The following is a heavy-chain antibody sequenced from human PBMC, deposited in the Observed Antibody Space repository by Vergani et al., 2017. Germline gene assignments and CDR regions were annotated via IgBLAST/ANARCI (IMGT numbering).Heavy chain of an antibody. CDR3: ARDLRLLYTRFDP. D-gene: IGHD3-16*01. J-gene: IGHJ5*02. Sequence: QAQLVESGGGVVQPGRSLRLSCAASGFTFNQYGMHWVRQAPGKGLEWVAVTWYDGNNKQYADSVKGRFTISRDNSTSTMYLQMNSLRDEDTGVYYCARDLRLLYTRFDPWGQGTLVTVSS. CDR2: TWYDGNNK. CDR1: GFTFNQYG. V-gene: IGHV3-33*01.